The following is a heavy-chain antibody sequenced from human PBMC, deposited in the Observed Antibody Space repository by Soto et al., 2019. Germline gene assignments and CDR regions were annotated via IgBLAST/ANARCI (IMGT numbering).Heavy chain of an antibody. CDR2: IWYDGSNK. Sequence: GGSLRLSCAASGFTFSSYGMHWVRQAPGKGLEWVAVIWYDGSNKYYADSVKGRFTISRDNSKNTLYLQMNSLRAEDTAVYYCARARGPDSYYYYYMDVWGKGTTVTVSS. CDR3: ARARGPDSYYYYYMDV. J-gene: IGHJ6*03. D-gene: IGHD3-10*01. CDR1: GFTFSSYG. V-gene: IGHV3-33*01.